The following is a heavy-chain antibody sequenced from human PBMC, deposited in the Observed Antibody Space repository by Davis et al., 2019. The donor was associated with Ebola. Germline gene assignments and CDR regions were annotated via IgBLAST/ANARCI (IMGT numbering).Heavy chain of an antibody. CDR2: INPSGGST. CDR1: GYTFTSYY. V-gene: IGHV1-46*01. Sequence: AASVKVSCKASGYTFTSYYMNWVRQAPGQGLEWMGIINPSGGSTGFAQKFQGRLTMSRDTSASTVYMELSSLRSEDTAVYYCARRYCSSTSCLNNWFGPWGQGTLVTVSS. CDR3: ARRYCSSTSCLNNWFGP. D-gene: IGHD2-2*01. J-gene: IGHJ5*02.